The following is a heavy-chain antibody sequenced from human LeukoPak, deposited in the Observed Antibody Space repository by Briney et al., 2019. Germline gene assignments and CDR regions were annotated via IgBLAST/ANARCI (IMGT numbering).Heavy chain of an antibody. D-gene: IGHD4/OR15-4a*01. CDR2: ISGST. Sequence: GGSLRLSCAASGFTFSSYGMTWVRQAPGKGLEWVSAISGSTYYADSVKGRFTISRDNSKNTLYLQMNSLRAEDTAVYYCARRAGAYSHPYDYWGQGTLVTVSS. V-gene: IGHV3-23*01. CDR1: GFTFSSYG. CDR3: ARRAGAYSHPYDY. J-gene: IGHJ4*02.